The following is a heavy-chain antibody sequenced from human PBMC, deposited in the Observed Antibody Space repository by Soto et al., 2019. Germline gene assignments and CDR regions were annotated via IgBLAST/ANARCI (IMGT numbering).Heavy chain of an antibody. D-gene: IGHD3-16*02. Sequence: GGSLRLSCAASGFSFTTYGMSWVRQAPGKGLEWVSDISSTGLYTYLADSVKGRFTISRDNSKNTLYLQMNSLRADDTAVYFCTKSSLFEKNWFDPWGQGTLVTVS. CDR2: ISSTGLYT. CDR3: TKSSLFEKNWFDP. CDR1: GFSFTTYG. J-gene: IGHJ5*01. V-gene: IGHV3-23*01.